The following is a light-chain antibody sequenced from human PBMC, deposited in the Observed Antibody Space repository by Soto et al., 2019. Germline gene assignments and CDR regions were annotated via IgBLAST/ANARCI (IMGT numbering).Light chain of an antibody. CDR1: QDVSSK. Sequence: EMVVTQSPATLSVSPGERVTLSCRTSQDVSSKLAWYQQKPGQPPSLLIYDASTRATGTPARFSGSGSGTEFTLAVSSLQSEDYALYFCQQYIRWPLTFGGGDQGGDQT. CDR3: QQYIRWPLT. CDR2: DAS. V-gene: IGKV3D-15*01. J-gene: IGKJ4*01.